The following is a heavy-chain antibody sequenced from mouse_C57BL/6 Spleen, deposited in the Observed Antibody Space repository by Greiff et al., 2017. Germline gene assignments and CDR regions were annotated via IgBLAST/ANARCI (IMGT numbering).Heavy chain of an antibody. CDR2: INPNNGGT. CDR3: ARGGLYGSSYEFAY. V-gene: IGHV1-26*01. J-gene: IGHJ3*01. Sequence: EVQLQQSGPELVKPGASVKISCKASGYTFTDYYMNWVKQSHGKSLEWVGDINPNNGGTSYNQKFKGKATLTVDKSSSTAYMELRSLTSEDSAVYYCARGGLYGSSYEFAYWGQGTLVTVSA. CDR1: GYTFTDYY. D-gene: IGHD1-1*01.